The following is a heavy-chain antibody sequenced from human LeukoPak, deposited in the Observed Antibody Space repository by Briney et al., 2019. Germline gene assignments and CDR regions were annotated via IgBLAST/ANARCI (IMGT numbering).Heavy chain of an antibody. V-gene: IGHV3-48*01. CDR3: AKDRIQLWLYCYMDV. D-gene: IGHD5-18*01. Sequence: GGSLRLSCAASKFTFGAYSMNWVRQAPGKGLEWVSSISHSGTPTYYADSVRGRFTISRDNSKNTLYLQMNSLRAEDTAVYYCAKDRIQLWLYCYMDVWGKGTTVTVSS. CDR1: KFTFGAYS. CDR2: ISHSGTPT. J-gene: IGHJ6*03.